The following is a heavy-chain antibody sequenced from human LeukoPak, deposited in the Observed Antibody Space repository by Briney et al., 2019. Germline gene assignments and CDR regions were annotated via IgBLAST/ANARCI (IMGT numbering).Heavy chain of an antibody. J-gene: IGHJ3*02. CDR2: ITGSSGGT. CDR3: AKVGVIGGGAFDI. V-gene: IGHV3-23*01. D-gene: IGHD3-22*01. Sequence: PGGSLRLSCAASGFTFSSYAMSWVRQAPGKGLEWVSAITGSSGGTYYADSVKGRFTISRDNSKNTLSLQMNSLGADDTAIYYCAKVGVIGGGAFDIWGQGTMVTVSS. CDR1: GFTFSSYA.